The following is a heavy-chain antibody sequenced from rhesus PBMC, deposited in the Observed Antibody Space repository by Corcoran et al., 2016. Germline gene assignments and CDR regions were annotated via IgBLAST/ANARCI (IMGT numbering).Heavy chain of an antibody. CDR1: GASISSNW. Sequence: QLQLQESGPGLVRASETLSLTCAVSGASISSNWWSWVRQSPGKGLEWIGRISGSNWNSNYNPSLKSRVILSTDTSKNQFSLNLRSVTAADTAVYHCAKGGSEFFDSWGQGVLVTVSS. CDR3: AKGGSEFFDS. CDR2: ISGSNWNS. J-gene: IGHJ4*01. V-gene: IGHV4-173*01.